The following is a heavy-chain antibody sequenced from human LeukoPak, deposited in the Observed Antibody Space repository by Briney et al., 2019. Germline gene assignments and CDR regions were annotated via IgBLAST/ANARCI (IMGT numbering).Heavy chain of an antibody. Sequence: ASVKVSCKASGYTFTSYYMHWVRQAPGQGLEWMGIINPSGGSTSYAQKFQGRVTMTRDTSTSTVYMELRSLRSDDTAVYYCARVRDCSSTSCYVGTDYWGQGTLVTVSS. CDR2: INPSGGST. CDR1: GYTFTSYY. CDR3: ARVRDCSSTSCYVGTDY. J-gene: IGHJ4*02. V-gene: IGHV1-46*01. D-gene: IGHD2-2*01.